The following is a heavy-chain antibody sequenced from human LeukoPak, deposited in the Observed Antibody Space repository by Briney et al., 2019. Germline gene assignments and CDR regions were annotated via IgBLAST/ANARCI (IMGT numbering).Heavy chain of an antibody. D-gene: IGHD7-27*01. V-gene: IGHV1-2*06. J-gene: IGHJ4*02. CDR2: INPNSGGT. Sequence: ASVKVSCKASGYTFTGYYMHWVRQAPGQGHEWMGRINPNSGGTNYAQKFQGRVTMTRDTSISTAYMELSRLRSDDTAVYYCASLTGDGENFDYWGQGTLVTVSS. CDR1: GYTFTGYY. CDR3: ASLTGDGENFDY.